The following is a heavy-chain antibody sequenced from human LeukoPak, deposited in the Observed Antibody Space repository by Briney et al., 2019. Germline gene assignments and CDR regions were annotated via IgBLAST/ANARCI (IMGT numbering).Heavy chain of an antibody. V-gene: IGHV3-21*01. CDR3: ARDGSYYFGY. Sequence: PGGSLRLSCAASGFTFSSYSMNWVRQAPGKGLEWVSSISSSSSYIYYADSVKGRFTISRDNAKNSLYLQMNSQRAEDTGVYYCARDGSYYFGYWGQGTLVTVSS. CDR1: GFTFSSYS. J-gene: IGHJ4*02. CDR2: ISSSSSYI. D-gene: IGHD1-26*01.